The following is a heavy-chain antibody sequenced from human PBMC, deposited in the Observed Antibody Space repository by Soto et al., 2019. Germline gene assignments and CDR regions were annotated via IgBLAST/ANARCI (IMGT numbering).Heavy chain of an antibody. CDR3: ARGGGGMTTVTEDWYFDL. Sequence: QVQLQESGPGLVKPSETLSLTCTVSGGSVSSGSYYWSWIRQPPGKGLEWIGYIYYSGSTNYNPSLKSRVTISVDTSKNQFSLKLSSVTAADTAVYYCARGGGGMTTVTEDWYFDLWGRGTLVTVSS. D-gene: IGHD4-17*01. CDR1: GGSVSSGSYY. J-gene: IGHJ2*01. V-gene: IGHV4-61*01. CDR2: IYYSGST.